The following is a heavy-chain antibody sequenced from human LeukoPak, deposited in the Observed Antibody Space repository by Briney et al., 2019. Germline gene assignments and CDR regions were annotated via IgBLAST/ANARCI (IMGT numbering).Heavy chain of an antibody. CDR2: MNPNSGNT. Sequence: GASVKVSCKASGYTFTSYDINWVRQATGQGLEWMGWMNPNSGNTGYAQKFQGRVTMTRNTSISTAYMELSSLRSEDTAVYYCARVFALGDSSGYYYDALWFDPWGQGTLVTVSS. V-gene: IGHV1-8*01. CDR1: GYTFTSYD. CDR3: ARVFALGDSSGYYYDALWFDP. J-gene: IGHJ5*02. D-gene: IGHD3-22*01.